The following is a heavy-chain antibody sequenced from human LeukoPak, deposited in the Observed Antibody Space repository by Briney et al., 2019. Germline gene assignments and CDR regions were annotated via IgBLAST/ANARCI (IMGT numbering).Heavy chain of an antibody. V-gene: IGHV4-30-4*01. D-gene: IGHD3-10*01. CDR2: IYYGGST. CDR1: NGSISSYDSY. CDR3: ARVSRGGSGSGAFDI. J-gene: IGHJ3*02. Sequence: SETLSLTCTVSNGSISSYDSYWSWIRQPPGKGLDWIAYIYYGGSTDSTPSLKSRVTISVDTSKNQFSLRLTSVTAADTAVYYCARVSRGGSGSGAFDIWGHGTMVTVSS.